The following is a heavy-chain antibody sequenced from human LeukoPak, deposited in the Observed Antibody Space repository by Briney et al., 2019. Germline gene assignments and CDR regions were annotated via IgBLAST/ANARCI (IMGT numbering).Heavy chain of an antibody. Sequence: GGSLRLSCAASGFTVSSDYMSWIRQAPGKGLESVSYISGSSSNTNYADSVKGRFTISRDNAKKTLYLQMNSLRPEDTAVYYCTRHPAEGDYWGQGTLVTVSS. CDR3: TRHPAEGDY. V-gene: IGHV3-11*03. D-gene: IGHD2-15*01. CDR2: ISGSSSNT. CDR1: GFTVSSDY. J-gene: IGHJ4*02.